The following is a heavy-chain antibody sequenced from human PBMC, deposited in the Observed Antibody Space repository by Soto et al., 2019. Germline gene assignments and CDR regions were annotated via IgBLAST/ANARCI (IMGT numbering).Heavy chain of an antibody. D-gene: IGHD4-17*01. CDR3: ARSPEATVTAFDY. V-gene: IGHV4-31*03. Sequence: QVQLQESGPGLVKPSQTLSLTCTVSGGSISSGGYYWSWIRQHPGKGLEWIGYIYYSGSTYYNPSRKSRVTISVDTSQNQFSLKLSSVTAADTAVYYCARSPEATVTAFDYWGQGTLVTVSS. J-gene: IGHJ4*02. CDR2: IYYSGST. CDR1: GGSISSGGYY.